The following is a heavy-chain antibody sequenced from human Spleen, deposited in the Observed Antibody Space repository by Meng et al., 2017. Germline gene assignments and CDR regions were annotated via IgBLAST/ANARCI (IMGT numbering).Heavy chain of an antibody. V-gene: IGHV1-18*01. CDR3: ARDNPFGDRSNYFDY. D-gene: IGHD4-17*01. CDR2: ISAYNGNT. Sequence: ASVKVSCKASGYTFTSYGINWVRQAPGQGLEWMGWISAYNGNTNYAQKLQGRVTMTTDTSTSTAYMELRSLRSDDTAVYYCARDNPFGDRSNYFDYWGQGTRVTVSS. J-gene: IGHJ4*02. CDR1: GYTFTSYG.